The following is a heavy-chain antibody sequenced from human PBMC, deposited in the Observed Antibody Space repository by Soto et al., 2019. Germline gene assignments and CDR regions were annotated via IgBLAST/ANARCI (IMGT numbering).Heavy chain of an antibody. D-gene: IGHD6-19*01. J-gene: IGHJ4*02. Sequence: SETVSLTCAVSGDSINNNYYWGCIRKPPGKGQEWIASSYNTVSTNYNPSLRSRVTISIDTSKNQFSLQLSSVTAADTAVYYCARNSSGWSFDSWGQGTRVTVSS. V-gene: IGHV4-38-2*01. CDR3: ARNSSGWSFDS. CDR2: SYNTVST. CDR1: GDSINNNYY.